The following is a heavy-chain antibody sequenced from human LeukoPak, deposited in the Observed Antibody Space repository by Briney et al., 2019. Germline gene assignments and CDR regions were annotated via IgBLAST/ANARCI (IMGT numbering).Heavy chain of an antibody. D-gene: IGHD3-22*01. CDR1: GFTFSSYA. CDR2: ISGSGGST. J-gene: IGHJ4*02. CDR3: AKDRQIRYYYDSSGYYLFDY. Sequence: GGSLRLSCAASGFTFSSYAMSWVRQAPGKGLEWVSAISGSGGSTYYADSVKGRFTISRDNSKNTLYLQMNSLRAEDTAVYYCAKDRQIRYYYDSSGYYLFDYWGQGTLVTVSS. V-gene: IGHV3-23*01.